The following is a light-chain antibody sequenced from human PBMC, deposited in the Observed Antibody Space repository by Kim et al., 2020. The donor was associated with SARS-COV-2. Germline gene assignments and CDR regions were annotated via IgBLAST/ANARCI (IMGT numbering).Light chain of an antibody. Sequence: GQSVTISCPGTSSDGGGYNYVSWYQQHPGKAPKLMMYDVSKRPSGVPDRFSGSKSGNTASLTISGLQAEDEADYYCCSYAGSYTGVFGTGTKVTVL. CDR1: SSDGGGYNY. V-gene: IGLV2-11*01. CDR3: CSYAGSYTGV. J-gene: IGLJ1*01. CDR2: DVS.